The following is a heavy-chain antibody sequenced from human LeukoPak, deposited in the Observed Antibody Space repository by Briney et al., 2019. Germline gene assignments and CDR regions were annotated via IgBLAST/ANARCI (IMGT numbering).Heavy chain of an antibody. D-gene: IGHD3-16*01. CDR2: IYYSGSH. CDR3: ARFRSVATRYDFDY. CDR1: GGSISSGSYF. J-gene: IGHJ4*02. V-gene: IGHV4-39*07. Sequence: SETLSLTCIVSGGSISSGSYFWGWLRQPPGEGLEWVASIYYSGSHYNTPSLKSRVTILIDTSKHHSSLKLTAVTAAAAAFYFWARFRSVATRYDFDYWGQGTLVTVSS.